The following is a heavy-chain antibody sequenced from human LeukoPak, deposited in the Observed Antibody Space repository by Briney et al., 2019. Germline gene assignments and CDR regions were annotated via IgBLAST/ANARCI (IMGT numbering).Heavy chain of an antibody. Sequence: GGSLRLSCAASGFTFSSYSMTWVRQAPGKGLEWVSYISSSSSTIYYADSVKGRFTISRDNAKNSLYLQMNSLRAEDTAVYYCARVANGYNYYDSSGIDYWGQGTLVTVSP. CDR3: ARVANGYNYYDSSGIDY. J-gene: IGHJ4*02. CDR1: GFTFSSYS. V-gene: IGHV3-48*01. D-gene: IGHD3-22*01. CDR2: ISSSSSTI.